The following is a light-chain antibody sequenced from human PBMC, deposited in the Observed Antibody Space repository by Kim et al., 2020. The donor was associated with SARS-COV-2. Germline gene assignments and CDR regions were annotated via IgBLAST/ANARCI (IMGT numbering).Light chain of an antibody. CDR1: QGFIGW. Sequence: DIQMTHSPSSVSASLGDRVTITCRASQGFIGWLAWYQQKSGRAPKLLIAAASSLQSGVPSRFSGSASGTDFTLTLSSLQTEDFATYYCQQSIGFLLTFGGGTKVDIK. J-gene: IGKJ4*01. CDR3: QQSIGFLLT. V-gene: IGKV1-12*01. CDR2: AAS.